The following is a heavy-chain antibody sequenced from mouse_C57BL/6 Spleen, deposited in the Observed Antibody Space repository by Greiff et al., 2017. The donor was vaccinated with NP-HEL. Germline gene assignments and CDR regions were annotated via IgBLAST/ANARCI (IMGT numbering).Heavy chain of an antibody. CDR3: ARRTTVVPFDY. CDR1: GYTFTNYW. Sequence: VKLMESGAELVRPGPSVKMSCKASGYTFTNYWIGWAKQRPGHGLEWIGDIYPGGGYTNYNEKFKGKATLTADKSSSTAYMQFSSLTSEDSAIYYCARRTTVVPFDYWGQGTTLTVSS. D-gene: IGHD1-1*01. J-gene: IGHJ2*01. CDR2: IYPGGGYT. V-gene: IGHV1-63*01.